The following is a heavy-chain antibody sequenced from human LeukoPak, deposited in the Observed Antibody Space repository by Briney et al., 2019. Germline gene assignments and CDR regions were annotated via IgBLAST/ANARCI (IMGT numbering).Heavy chain of an antibody. CDR2: INPNSGGT. Sequence: GASVKVSCKTSGYAFTTYYMHWVRQAPGQGLEWMGWINPNSGGTNYAQKFQGRVTMTRDTSISTAYMELSSLRSDDTAVYYCASADYYGNSGYSPLKCWGQGTLVSVSS. CDR3: ASADYYGNSGYSPLKC. CDR1: GYAFTTYY. V-gene: IGHV1-2*02. J-gene: IGHJ4*02. D-gene: IGHD3-22*01.